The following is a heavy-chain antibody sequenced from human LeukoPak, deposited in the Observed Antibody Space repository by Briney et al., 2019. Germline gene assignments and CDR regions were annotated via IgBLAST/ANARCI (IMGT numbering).Heavy chain of an antibody. CDR2: ITSSGSTM. Sequence: GGSLRLSCAASGFTFSSYEMNWVRQAPGKRLEWVSYITSSGSTMYYADSVKGRFTISRDNAKNSLYLQMNSLRAEDTAVYYCARSGYYFDYWGQGTLVTVSS. D-gene: IGHD3-3*01. CDR3: ARSGYYFDY. CDR1: GFTFSSYE. V-gene: IGHV3-48*03. J-gene: IGHJ4*02.